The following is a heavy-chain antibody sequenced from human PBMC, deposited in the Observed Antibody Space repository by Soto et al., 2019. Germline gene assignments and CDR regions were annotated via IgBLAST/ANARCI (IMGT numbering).Heavy chain of an antibody. CDR3: ATLNSFGSDY. CDR1: GFTFSSYW. V-gene: IGHV3-74*01. J-gene: IGHJ4*02. D-gene: IGHD5-18*01. CDR2: INSDGSAT. Sequence: PGGSLRLSCAASGFTFSSYWMHWVRQTAGKGLVWVSQINSDGSATRYADSVKGRFTISRDNAKNTVYLQMNSPRAEDTAVYYCATLNSFGSDYWGQGTPVTVSS.